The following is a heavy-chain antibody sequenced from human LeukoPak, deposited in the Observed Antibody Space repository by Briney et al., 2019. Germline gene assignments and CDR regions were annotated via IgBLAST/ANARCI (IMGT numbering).Heavy chain of an antibody. J-gene: IGHJ4*02. CDR1: GGSISSYY. V-gene: IGHV4-59*01. D-gene: IGHD4-17*01. CDR3: ARVDYGDYRFDY. Sequence: SETLSLTCTVSGGSISSYYWSWIRQPPGKGLEWIGYIYYSGSTNYNPSLKSRVTISVDTSKNQFSLKLSSVTAADTAVYYCARVDYGDYRFDYWGQGTLVTVSS. CDR2: IYYSGST.